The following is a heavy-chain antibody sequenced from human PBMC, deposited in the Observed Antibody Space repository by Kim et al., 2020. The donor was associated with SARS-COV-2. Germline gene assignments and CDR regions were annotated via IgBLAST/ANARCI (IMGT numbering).Heavy chain of an antibody. D-gene: IGHD2-15*01. Sequence: SETLSLTCAVSGGSISSSNWWSWVRQPPGKGLEWIGENYHSGSTNYNPTHKSRVTISVNKTKNQFSLKLSSVTAADTAVYYCAVRYCSGGRCYDLDYWGQGTLVTVSS. V-gene: IGHV4-4*02. CDR2: NYHSGST. J-gene: IGHJ4*02. CDR1: GGSISSSNW. CDR3: AVRYCSGGRCYDLDY.